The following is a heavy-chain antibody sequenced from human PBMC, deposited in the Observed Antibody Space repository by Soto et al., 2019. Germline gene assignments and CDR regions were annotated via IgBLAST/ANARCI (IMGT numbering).Heavy chain of an antibody. Sequence: GASVKVSCKASGGTFSSYAISWVRQAPGQGLEWMGGIIPIFGTANYAQKFQGRVTITADKSTSTAYMELSSLRSEDTAVYYCARDSSSSLVSWFDPWGQGTLVTVSS. V-gene: IGHV1-69*06. CDR1: GGTFSSYA. D-gene: IGHD6-6*01. CDR2: IIPIFGTA. CDR3: ARDSSSSLVSWFDP. J-gene: IGHJ5*02.